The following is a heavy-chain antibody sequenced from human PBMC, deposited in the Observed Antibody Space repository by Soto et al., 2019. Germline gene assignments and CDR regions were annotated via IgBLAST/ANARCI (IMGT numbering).Heavy chain of an antibody. CDR2: IIPIFGTA. Sequence: SVKVSCKASGGTFSSCAISWVRQAPGQGLEWMGGIIPIFGTANYAQKFQGRVTITADESTSTAYMELSSLRSEDTAVYYCAREGRQYDFWSGYLKGYYYYYGMDVWGQGTTVTVSS. J-gene: IGHJ6*02. D-gene: IGHD3-3*01. CDR1: GGTFSSCA. V-gene: IGHV1-69*13. CDR3: AREGRQYDFWSGYLKGYYYYYGMDV.